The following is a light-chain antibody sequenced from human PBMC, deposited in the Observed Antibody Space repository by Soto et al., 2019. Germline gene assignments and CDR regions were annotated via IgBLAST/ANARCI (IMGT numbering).Light chain of an antibody. V-gene: IGKV1-27*01. Sequence: DIQMTQSPSSLSASVGDRVTITCRASQGISNYLAWYQQKTGKVPNLLIYAASTLQSGVPSRFSGSGSGTDFTLTISSLQPEDVATYYCQKYNSVPALAFGGGTKVEIK. CDR1: QGISNY. J-gene: IGKJ4*01. CDR3: QKYNSVPALA. CDR2: AAS.